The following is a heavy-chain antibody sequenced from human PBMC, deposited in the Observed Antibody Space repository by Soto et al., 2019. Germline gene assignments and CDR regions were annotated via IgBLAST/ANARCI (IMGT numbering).Heavy chain of an antibody. V-gene: IGHV4-31*03. J-gene: IGHJ4*02. D-gene: IGHD2-2*01. CDR1: GGSINSGAHY. Sequence: PSETLSLTCTVSGGSINSGAHYWSWVRQHPGKGLEWIGYIYYSGDTQYNPSLKSRVTISLDTPKNQFSLRLNSVTAADTAVYYCARVESASWLDVWGQGTLVTVSS. CDR2: IYYSGDT. CDR3: ARVESASWLDV.